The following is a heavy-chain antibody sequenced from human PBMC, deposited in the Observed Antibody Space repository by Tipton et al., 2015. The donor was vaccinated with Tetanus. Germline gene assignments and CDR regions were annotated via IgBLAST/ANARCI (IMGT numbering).Heavy chain of an antibody. Sequence: TLSLTCNVSGASINAGGYLWTWVRQHPGKGLEWVGNIYYNTERTSHTPSLDSRVSISVDTSKNQFSLRLPSVAAADTAVYYWARGVPRESFSLAPWGQGKQVAVSS. V-gene: IGHV4-31*03. CDR2: IYYNTERT. CDR1: GASINAGGYL. J-gene: IGHJ5*02. D-gene: IGHD3-3*01. CDR3: ARGVPRESFSLAP.